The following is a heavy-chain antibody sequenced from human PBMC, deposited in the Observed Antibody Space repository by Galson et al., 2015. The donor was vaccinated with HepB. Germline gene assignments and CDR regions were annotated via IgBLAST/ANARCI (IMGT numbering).Heavy chain of an antibody. CDR3: ARDAFVVVVPAAPINWFDP. D-gene: IGHD2-2*01. CDR2: IWYDGSNK. J-gene: IGHJ5*02. Sequence: SLRLSCAASGFTFSSYAMHWVRQAPGKGLEWVAVIWYDGSNKYYADSVKGRFTISRDNSKNTLYLQMNSLRAEDTAVYYCARDAFVVVVPAAPINWFDPWGQGTLVTVSS. CDR1: GFTFSSYA. V-gene: IGHV3-33*08.